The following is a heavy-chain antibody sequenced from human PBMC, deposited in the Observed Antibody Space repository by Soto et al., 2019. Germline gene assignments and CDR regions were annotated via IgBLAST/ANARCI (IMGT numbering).Heavy chain of an antibody. CDR2: ISGSGGST. Sequence: GGSLRLSCAASGFTFSSYAMSWVRQAPGKGLEWVSAISGSGGSTYYADSVKGRFTISRDNSKNTLYLQMNSLRAEDTAVYYCAKPVAGTAARDYSHYYYGMDVWGQGTKLTVSS. V-gene: IGHV3-23*01. D-gene: IGHD6-19*01. CDR1: GFTFSSYA. CDR3: AKPVAGTAARDYSHYYYGMDV. J-gene: IGHJ6*02.